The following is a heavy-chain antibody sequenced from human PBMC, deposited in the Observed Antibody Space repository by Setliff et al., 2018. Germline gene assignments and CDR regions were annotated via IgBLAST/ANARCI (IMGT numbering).Heavy chain of an antibody. CDR2: FYHSGSM. CDR3: ARAYYYASGNPHNYYMDV. CDR1: GGSISSSY. J-gene: IGHJ6*03. D-gene: IGHD3-10*01. Sequence: SETLSLTCTVSGGSISSSYWSWVRQPPGKGLEWVGYFYHSGSMNYNPSLKGRVTMSVDTSNNQLSLQLTSVSAADTAIYYCARAYYYASGNPHNYYMDVWGKGTAVTAP. V-gene: IGHV4-59*08.